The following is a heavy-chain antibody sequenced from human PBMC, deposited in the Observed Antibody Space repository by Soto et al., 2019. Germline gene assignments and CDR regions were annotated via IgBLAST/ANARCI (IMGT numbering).Heavy chain of an antibody. D-gene: IGHD1-26*01. CDR3: AGGAGWGFDR. CDR2: IKQDGSEK. J-gene: IGHJ4*02. Sequence: EVQLVESGGGLVQPGGSLRLSCAASGLTFSSYWTNWVLRAPGKGMEWVANIKQDGSEKYYVDSVKGRVTISRDNAKNSLYLQMNSLRVEDTAVYVCAGGAGWGFDRWGQGTLVTVSS. V-gene: IGHV3-7*04. CDR1: GLTFSSYW.